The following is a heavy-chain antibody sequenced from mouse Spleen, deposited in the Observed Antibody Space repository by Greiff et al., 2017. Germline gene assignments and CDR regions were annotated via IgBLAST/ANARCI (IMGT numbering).Heavy chain of an antibody. Sequence: VKLQQSAAELARPGASVKMSCKASGYTFTSYTMHWVKQRPGQGLEWIGYINPSSGYTEYNQKFKDKTTLTADKSSSTAYMQLSSLTSEDSAVYYCARSLIYDGYYRYFDYWGQGTTLTVSS. V-gene: IGHV1-4*02. CDR3: ARSLIYDGYYRYFDY. J-gene: IGHJ2*01. CDR2: INPSSGYT. D-gene: IGHD2-3*01. CDR1: GYTFTSYT.